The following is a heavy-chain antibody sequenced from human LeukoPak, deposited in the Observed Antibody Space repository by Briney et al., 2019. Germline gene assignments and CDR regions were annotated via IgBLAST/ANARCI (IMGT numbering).Heavy chain of an antibody. CDR2: FDPEDGET. D-gene: IGHD5-18*01. Sequence: ASVKVSCKVSGYTLTESSMHWVRQAPGKGLEWMGGFDPEDGETIYAQKFQGRVTMTEDTSTDTAYMELSSLRSEDTAVYYCATELRGMGGTAMVYPAYYFDYWGQGTLVTVSS. CDR1: GYTLTESS. J-gene: IGHJ4*02. CDR3: ATELRGMGGTAMVYPAYYFDY. V-gene: IGHV1-24*01.